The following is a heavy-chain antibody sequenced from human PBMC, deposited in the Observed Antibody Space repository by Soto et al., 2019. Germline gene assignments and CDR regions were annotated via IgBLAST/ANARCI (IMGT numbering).Heavy chain of an antibody. Sequence: ASVKVSCKASGYTFTSYDINWVRQATGQGLEWMGWMNPNSGNTGYAQKFQGRVTMTRNTSISTAYMELSSLRSEDTAVYYCGRWRSSSWYEGVETPGYWFDPWGQGTLVTVSS. CDR3: GRWRSSSWYEGVETPGYWFDP. D-gene: IGHD6-13*01. CDR1: GYTFTSYD. J-gene: IGHJ5*02. CDR2: MNPNSGNT. V-gene: IGHV1-8*01.